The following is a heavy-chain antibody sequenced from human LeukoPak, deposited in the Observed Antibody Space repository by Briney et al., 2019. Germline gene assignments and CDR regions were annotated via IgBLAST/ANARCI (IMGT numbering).Heavy chain of an antibody. CDR2: ISSSGNTI. Sequence: PGGSLRLSCAAFGFTFSSYEMNWIRQAPGKGLEWVSYISSSGNTIYYADSVKGRLTISRDNAKNSLYLHMNSLRPDDTAVYYCARDRVRSLYWGQGTLVTVSS. CDR1: GFTFSSYE. J-gene: IGHJ4*02. D-gene: IGHD3-3*01. CDR3: ARDRVRSLY. V-gene: IGHV3-48*03.